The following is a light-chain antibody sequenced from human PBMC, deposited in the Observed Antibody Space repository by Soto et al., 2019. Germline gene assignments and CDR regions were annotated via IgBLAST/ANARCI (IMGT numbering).Light chain of an antibody. CDR3: QSYDSSLSGNVV. J-gene: IGLJ2*01. CDR1: SPNIGAGYD. Sequence: QSVLTPPPSVSGAPGQRVPISFTGSSPNIGAGYDVHWYQQLPGTAPKLLIYGNSNRPSGVPDRFSGSKSGTSASLAITGLQAEDEADYYCQSYDSSLSGNVVFGGGTKLTVL. V-gene: IGLV1-40*01. CDR2: GNS.